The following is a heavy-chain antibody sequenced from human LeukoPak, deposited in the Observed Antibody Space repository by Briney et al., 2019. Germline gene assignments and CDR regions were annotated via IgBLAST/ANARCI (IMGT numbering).Heavy chain of an antibody. J-gene: IGHJ3*02. CDR2: IYYSGST. CDR3: ARDRDPRDDAFDI. Sequence: SETLSLTCTVSGGSISSYYWSWIRQPPGKVLEWIGYIYYSGSTNYNPSLKSRVTISVDTSKNQFSLKLSSVTAADTAVYYCARDRDPRDDAFDIWGQGTMVTVSS. D-gene: IGHD3-10*01. CDR1: GGSISSYY. V-gene: IGHV4-59*13.